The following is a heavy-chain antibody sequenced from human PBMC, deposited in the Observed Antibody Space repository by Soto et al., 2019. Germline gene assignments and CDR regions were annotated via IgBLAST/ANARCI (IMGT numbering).Heavy chain of an antibody. D-gene: IGHD6-19*01. Sequence: EVQLVESGGGLVKPGGSLRLSCAASGFTFSSYSMNWVRQAPGKGLEWVSSISSSSSYIYYADSVKGRFTISRDNAKNSLYLQMNSLRAEETAVYYCARVSPGGWYYFDYWGQGTLVTVSS. CDR1: GFTFSSYS. CDR2: ISSSSSYI. V-gene: IGHV3-21*01. J-gene: IGHJ4*02. CDR3: ARVSPGGWYYFDY.